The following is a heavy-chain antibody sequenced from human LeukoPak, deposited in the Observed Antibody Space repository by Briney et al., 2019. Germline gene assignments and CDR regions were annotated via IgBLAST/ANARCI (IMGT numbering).Heavy chain of an antibody. CDR3: ARDHYDFWGYFGY. Sequence: GGSLRLSCAASGFSFSSYSMNWVRQAPGQGLEWVSSISSSSSYSYYADSVKGRFTISRDIAKNSLYLQMNSLRAEHTAAYYCARDHYDFWGYFGYWGQGTLVTVSS. J-gene: IGHJ4*02. CDR1: GFSFSSYS. CDR2: ISSSSSYS. V-gene: IGHV3-21*01. D-gene: IGHD3-3*01.